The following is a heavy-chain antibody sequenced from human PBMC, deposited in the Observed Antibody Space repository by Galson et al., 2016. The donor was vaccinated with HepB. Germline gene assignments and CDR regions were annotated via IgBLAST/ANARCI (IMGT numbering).Heavy chain of an antibody. CDR1: EFSFGSYE. Sequence: SLRLSCAASEFSFGSYEMHWVRQAPGKGLEWVAYMSSNGNSAYYADSVKGRFTISRGNAKKSLYLLMNSLRVEDTGVYYCAKDRDGLVPGTLGNWGQGTLVAVSS. V-gene: IGHV3-48*03. J-gene: IGHJ4*02. CDR2: MSSNGNSA. CDR3: AKDRDGLVPGTLGN. D-gene: IGHD3-10*01.